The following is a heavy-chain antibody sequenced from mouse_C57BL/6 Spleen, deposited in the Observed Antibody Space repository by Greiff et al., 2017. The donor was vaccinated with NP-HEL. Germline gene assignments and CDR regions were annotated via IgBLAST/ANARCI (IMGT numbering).Heavy chain of an antibody. D-gene: IGHD2-4*01. CDR3: ARDLYYDYDEYYFDY. V-gene: IGHV5-17*03. CDR2: ISSGSSTI. J-gene: IGHJ2*01. CDR1: GFTFSDYG. Sequence: EVHLVESGGGLVKPGGSLKLSCAASGFTFSDYGMHWVRQAPEKGLEWVAYISSGSSTIYYADTVKGRFTISRDNAKNNLYLQMSHLKSEDTAMYYCARDLYYDYDEYYFDYWGQGTTLTVSS.